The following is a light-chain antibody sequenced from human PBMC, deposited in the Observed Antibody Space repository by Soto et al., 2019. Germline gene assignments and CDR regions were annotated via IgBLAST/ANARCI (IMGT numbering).Light chain of an antibody. CDR2: WAS. J-gene: IGKJ1*01. V-gene: IGKV4-1*01. CDR3: QQHYSTPT. Sequence: DIVMTQSPDSLAVSLGERATINCKSSQSVLSSSNNKNYLAWYQQKPGQPPKLLIYWASTRESGVPDRFSGSGSGTDFTLTISSPQAEDVAVYYCQQHYSTPTFGQGTTVEIK. CDR1: QSVLSSSNNKNY.